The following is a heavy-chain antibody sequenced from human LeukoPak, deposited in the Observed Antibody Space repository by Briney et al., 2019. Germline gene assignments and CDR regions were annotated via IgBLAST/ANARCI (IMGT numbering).Heavy chain of an antibody. CDR2: ISDNGGST. CDR1: GVTFSSYA. D-gene: IGHD6-13*01. V-gene: IGHV3-23*01. J-gene: IGHJ4*02. CDR3: AKPPPDSSSWLFDY. Sequence: GGSLRLSCAASGVTFSSYAMSWVRQAPGKGLEWVSTISDNGGSTYYADSVKGRFTISRDNSKNTLYLQMNSLRAEDTAVYYCAKPPPDSSSWLFDYWGQGALVTVSS.